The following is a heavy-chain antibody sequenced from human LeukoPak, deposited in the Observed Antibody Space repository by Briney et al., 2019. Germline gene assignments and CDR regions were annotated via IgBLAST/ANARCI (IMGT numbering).Heavy chain of an antibody. V-gene: IGHV3-30*18. CDR1: GFTFSSYG. J-gene: IGHJ4*02. CDR2: ISYDGSNK. CDR3: AKHHSSGYSTFDY. D-gene: IGHD3-22*01. Sequence: GGSLRLSCAASGFTFSSYGMHWVRQAPGKGLEWVAVISYDGSNKYYADPVKGRFTISRDNSKNTLYLQMNSLRAEDTAVYYCAKHHSSGYSTFDYWGQGTLVTVSS.